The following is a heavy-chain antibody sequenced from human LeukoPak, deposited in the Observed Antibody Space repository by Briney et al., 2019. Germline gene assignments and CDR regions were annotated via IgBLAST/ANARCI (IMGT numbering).Heavy chain of an antibody. CDR1: VLTFSSYS. V-gene: IGHV3-21*01. CDR2: MSRRSSYI. Sequence: GGSLRLSCAPSVLTFSSYSMNGVRHARGGGGECVSSMSRRSSYIYYADSVKGRFTISREKAPNSLYLQMNSLRAEDTAVYYCARGTRGYRYAYTSPHDYWGQGTLVTVSS. D-gene: IGHD5-18*01. J-gene: IGHJ4*02. CDR3: ARGTRGYRYAYTSPHDY.